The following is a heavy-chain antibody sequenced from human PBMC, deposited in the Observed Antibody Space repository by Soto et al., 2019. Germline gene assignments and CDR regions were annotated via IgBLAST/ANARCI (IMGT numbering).Heavy chain of an antibody. J-gene: IGHJ5*02. V-gene: IGHV4-39*01. CDR1: GGSISSSSYY. Sequence: SETLSLTCTVSGGSISSSSYYWGWIRQPPGKGLEWIGSIYYSGSTYYNPSLKSRVTISVDTSKNQFSLKLSSVTAADTAVYYCARQGPIKYQLVSSWFDPWGQGTLVTVSS. CDR3: ARQGPIKYQLVSSWFDP. CDR2: IYYSGST. D-gene: IGHD2-2*01.